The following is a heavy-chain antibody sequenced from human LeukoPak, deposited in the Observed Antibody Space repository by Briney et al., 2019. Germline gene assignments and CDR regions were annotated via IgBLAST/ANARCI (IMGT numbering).Heavy chain of an antibody. CDR1: GHTLTELS. V-gene: IGHV1-24*01. J-gene: IGHJ4*02. D-gene: IGHD1-14*01. CDR2: FDPEDGET. CDR3: ATLNKGTPEAPDY. Sequence: GASVKVSCKVSGHTLTELSMHWVRQAPGKGLEWMGGFDPEDGETIYAQKFQGRVTMTEDTSTDTAYMELSSLRSEDTAVYYCATLNKGTPEAPDYWGQGTLVTVSS.